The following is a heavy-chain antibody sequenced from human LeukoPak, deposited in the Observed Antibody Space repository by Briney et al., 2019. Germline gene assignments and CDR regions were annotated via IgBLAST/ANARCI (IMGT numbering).Heavy chain of an antibody. CDR3: ASAPARFYHDSSGSDF. Sequence: GGSLRLSCAASGFTFSDYYMSWIRQAPGKGLEWVSYISSSGSTIYYADSVKGRFTISRDNAKNSLYLQMNSLRAEDTAVYYCASAPARFYHDSSGSDFRGQGTLVTVSS. CDR2: ISSSGSTI. CDR1: GFTFSDYY. J-gene: IGHJ4*02. D-gene: IGHD3-22*01. V-gene: IGHV3-11*01.